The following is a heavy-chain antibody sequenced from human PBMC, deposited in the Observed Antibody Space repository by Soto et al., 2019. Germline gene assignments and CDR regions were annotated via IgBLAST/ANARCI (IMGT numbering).Heavy chain of an antibody. D-gene: IGHD3-16*02. CDR2: IKRKGGST. CDR3: ASVQTEGVIGLRGNGEY. J-gene: IGHJ4*02. CDR1: GFRFDEYG. Sequence: EVQLVESGGGVVRPGGSLRLSCVASGFRFDEYGMNWVRQGPGKGLEWVAGIKRKGGSTDSADSVKGRCSISRDNDKNTLYLQMNSLRAGITALYLCASVQTEGVIGLRGNGEYWRQGTLVTVS. V-gene: IGHV3-20*01.